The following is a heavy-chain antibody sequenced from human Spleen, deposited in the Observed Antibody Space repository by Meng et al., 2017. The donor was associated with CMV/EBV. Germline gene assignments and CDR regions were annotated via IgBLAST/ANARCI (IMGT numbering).Heavy chain of an antibody. D-gene: IGHD3-22*01. CDR2: ISYDGSNK. CDR3: ARESERVVGSLNYYYYYGMDV. V-gene: IGHV3-30-3*01. J-gene: IGHJ6*02. Sequence: LSLTCAASGFTFSSYAMHWVRQAPGKGLEWVAVISYDGSNKYYADSVKGRFTISRDNSKNTLYLQMNSLRAEDTAVYYCARESERVVGSLNYYYYYGMDVWGQGTTVTVSS. CDR1: GFTFSSYA.